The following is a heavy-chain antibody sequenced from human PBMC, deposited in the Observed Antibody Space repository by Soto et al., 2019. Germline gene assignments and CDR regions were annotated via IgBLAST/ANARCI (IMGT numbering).Heavy chain of an antibody. V-gene: IGHV4-59*01. CDR2: FYYSGST. J-gene: IGHJ2*01. CDR1: GGSNSCYY. CDR3: AGGATVTTRSYWYFDL. D-gene: IGHD4-17*01. Sequence: QVQLQESGPGLVKPSETLSLTCTVSGGSNSCYYWSWIRQPPAKGLEWIGYFYYSGSTNSNPSLKCRVTIAVETSKNQFSLKLRSVTAADTAVYYCAGGATVTTRSYWYFDLWGRGTLVTVSS.